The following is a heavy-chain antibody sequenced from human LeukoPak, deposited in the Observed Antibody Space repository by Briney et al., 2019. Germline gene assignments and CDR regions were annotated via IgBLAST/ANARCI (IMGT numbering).Heavy chain of an antibody. CDR1: GGSISSSNFY. J-gene: IGHJ4*02. CDR3: ARDYQGGYGDKTVDY. Sequence: SETLSLTCTVSGGSISSSNFYWGWIRQPPGKGLEWIGSMYDSGSTYYNPSLKSRVTISVDTSKNQFSLKLSSVTAADTAVYYCARDYQGGYGDKTVDYWGQGTLVTVSS. D-gene: IGHD5-18*01. CDR2: MYDSGST. V-gene: IGHV4-39*07.